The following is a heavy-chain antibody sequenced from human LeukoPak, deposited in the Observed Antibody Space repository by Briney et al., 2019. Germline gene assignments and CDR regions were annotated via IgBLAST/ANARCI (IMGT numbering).Heavy chain of an antibody. J-gene: IGHJ6*03. D-gene: IGHD6-19*01. CDR2: IYHSGST. V-gene: IGHV4-38-2*02. CDR1: GYSISSGYY. Sequence: SETLPLTCTVSGYSISSGYYWGWIRQPPGKGLEWIGSIYHSGSTYYNPSLKSRVTISVDTSKNQFSLKLSSVTAADTAVYYCARSGGWSGYYYYMDVWGKGTTVTISS. CDR3: ARSGGWSGYYYYMDV.